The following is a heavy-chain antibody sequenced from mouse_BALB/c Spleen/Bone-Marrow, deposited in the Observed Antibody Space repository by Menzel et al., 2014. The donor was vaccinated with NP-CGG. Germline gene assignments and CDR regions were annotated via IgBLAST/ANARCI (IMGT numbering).Heavy chain of an antibody. V-gene: IGHV3-8*02. CDR1: GDSITSGY. CDR3: ARGYGNYRAWFAY. CDR2: ISYSDST. Sequence: EVNVVESGPSLVKPSQSLSLTCSVTGDSITSGYWNWIRKFPGNKLEYMGYISYSDSTYYNPSLKSRISITRDTSKNQYYLQLNSVTTEDTATYYCARGYGNYRAWFAYWGQGTLVTVSA. J-gene: IGHJ3*01. D-gene: IGHD2-1*01.